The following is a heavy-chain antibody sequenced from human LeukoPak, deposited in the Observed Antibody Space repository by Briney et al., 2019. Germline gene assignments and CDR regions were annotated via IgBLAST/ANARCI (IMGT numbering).Heavy chain of an antibody. J-gene: IGHJ3*02. CDR2: IYYSGST. CDR1: GGSISSGSYY. D-gene: IGHD3-22*01. CDR3: ARGASYYDSSTYAFDI. V-gene: IGHV4-30-4*08. Sequence: PSETLSLTCTVSGGSISSGSYYWSWIRQPPGKGLEWIGYIYYSGSTYYNPSLKSRVTISVDTSKNQFSLKLSSVTAADTAVYYCARGASYYDSSTYAFDIWGQGTMVTVSS.